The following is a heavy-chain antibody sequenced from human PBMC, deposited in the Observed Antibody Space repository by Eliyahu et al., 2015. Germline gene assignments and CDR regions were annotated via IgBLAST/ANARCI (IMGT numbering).Heavy chain of an antibody. CDR3: ARDHDSVLSHYYKY. CDR2: LSGSGGAI. D-gene: IGHD3-3*01. J-gene: IGHJ4*02. Sequence: QVQLVESGGGLVRPGXSLRLSCXASGFXFSDYYMSWLRQAPGKGLEWLSYLSGSGGAIFYADSVRGRFTISRDNAKNSVYLQMNNLRAEDTAVYYCARDHDSVLSHYYKYWGQGTLVTVSS. CDR1: GFXFSDYY. V-gene: IGHV3-11*01.